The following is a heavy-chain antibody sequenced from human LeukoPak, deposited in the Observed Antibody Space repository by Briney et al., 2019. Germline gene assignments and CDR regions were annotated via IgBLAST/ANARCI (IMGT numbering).Heavy chain of an antibody. J-gene: IGHJ4*02. D-gene: IGHD1-26*01. CDR3: ARGSGNFFY. V-gene: IGHV3-30-3*01. Sequence: GGSLRLSCAASGVTFSSYAMHWVRQAPGKGLEWVAVISYGGSNKYYADSVKGRFTISRDNSKNTLYLQMNSLRAEDTAVYYCARGSGNFFYWGQGTLVTVSS. CDR2: ISYGGSNK. CDR1: GVTFSSYA.